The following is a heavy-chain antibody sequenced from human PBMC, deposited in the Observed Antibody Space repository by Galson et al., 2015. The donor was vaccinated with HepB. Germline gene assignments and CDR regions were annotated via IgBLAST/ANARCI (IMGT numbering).Heavy chain of an antibody. CDR1: GYTFTSYA. D-gene: IGHD3-10*01. J-gene: IGHJ4*02. CDR3: ARGDLWFGELLFDY. V-gene: IGHV7-4-1*02. CDR2: INTNTGNP. Sequence: SVKVSCKASGYTFTSYAMNWVRQAPGQGLEWMGWINTNTGNPTYAQGFTGRFVFSLDTSVSTAYLQISSLKAEDTAVYYCARGDLWFGELLFDYWGQGTLVTVSS.